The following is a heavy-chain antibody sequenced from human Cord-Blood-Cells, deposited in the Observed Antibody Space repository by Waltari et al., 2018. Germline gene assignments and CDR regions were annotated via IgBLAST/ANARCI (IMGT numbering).Heavy chain of an antibody. CDR1: GGTFSSYA. Sequence: QVQLVQSGAAVKKPGSSVKVSCKASGGTFSSYAISWVRQAPGQGLEWIGGFIPIFGTANYAQKFQGRVTITADESTSTAYMELSSLRSEDTAVYYCARVRESIAARLAFDIWGQGTMVTVSS. CDR2: FIPIFGTA. J-gene: IGHJ3*02. V-gene: IGHV1-69*01. D-gene: IGHD6-6*01. CDR3: ARVRESIAARLAFDI.